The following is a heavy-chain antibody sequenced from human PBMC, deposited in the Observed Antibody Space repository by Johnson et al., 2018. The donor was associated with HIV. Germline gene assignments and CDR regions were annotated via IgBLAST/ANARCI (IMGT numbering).Heavy chain of an antibody. J-gene: IGHJ3*02. CDR2: IWYDGSNK. V-gene: IGHV3-33*06. CDR3: AKEGGRAARPPFDI. Sequence: QVQLVESGGGVVQPGRSLRLSCAASGFTFSSYGMHWVRQAPGKGLEWVAVIWYDGSNKYYADSVKGRFISSRDNSKKTLYLQMNSLRPEDTAVYYCAKEGGRAARPPFDIWGQGTMVTVSS. CDR1: GFTFSSYG. D-gene: IGHD6-25*01.